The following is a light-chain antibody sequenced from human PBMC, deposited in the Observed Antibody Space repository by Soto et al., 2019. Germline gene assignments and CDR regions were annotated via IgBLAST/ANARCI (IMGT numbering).Light chain of an antibody. V-gene: IGLV1-44*01. J-gene: IGLJ3*02. CDR3: AAWDDSLNGPL. Sequence: QSVLTQPPSASGTPGQRVTISCSGSSSNIGSNTVNWYQQLPGTAPTLLIYCNNQRPSWVPDRFSGSKSGTSASLAVNGLQSGDEADYYCAAWDDSLNGPLFGGGTKLTVL. CDR2: CNN. CDR1: SSNIGSNT.